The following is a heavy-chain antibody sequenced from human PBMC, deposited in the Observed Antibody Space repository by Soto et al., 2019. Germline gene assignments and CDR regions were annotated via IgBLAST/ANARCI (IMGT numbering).Heavy chain of an antibody. V-gene: IGHV3-23*01. CDR2: ISYNGGGT. Sequence: GGSLRLSCAASGFTFSKYAMTWARQAPGKGLEWVSAISYNGGGTYYVDSVKGRFTVSRDNSKNTLYLQMHSLRAEDTAVYYCAKDEYYYSRSGYYIFDSWGQGTLVTVSS. D-gene: IGHD3-22*01. CDR1: GFTFSKYA. J-gene: IGHJ4*02. CDR3: AKDEYYYSRSGYYIFDS.